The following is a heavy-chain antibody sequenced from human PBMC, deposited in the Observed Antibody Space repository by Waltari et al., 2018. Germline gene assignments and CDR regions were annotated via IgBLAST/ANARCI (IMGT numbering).Heavy chain of an antibody. CDR2: IKSKTGGGTT. Sequence: EVQLVESGGGLVKPGGSLRLSCAASGFTFSNAWMSWVRQAPGTGLEWVGRIKSKTGGGTTDDAAPVKGRCTTSRDKSKNTLYLQINSLKTEDTAVYYCTTEGGYDWGGYYYYGMDVWGQGTTVTVSS. J-gene: IGHJ6*02. CDR3: TTEGGYDWGGYYYYGMDV. V-gene: IGHV3-15*01. D-gene: IGHD5-12*01. CDR1: GFTFSNAW.